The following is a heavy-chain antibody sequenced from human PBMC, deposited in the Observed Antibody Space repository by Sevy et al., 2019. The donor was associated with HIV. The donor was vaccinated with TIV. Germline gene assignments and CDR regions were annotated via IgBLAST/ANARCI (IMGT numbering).Heavy chain of an antibody. Sequence: GSLRLSCAASGFTFNTHVMNWVRQAPGKGLEWVSSISGFGNTYYADSVRGRFTISRDNAKNTLYLQMNNLRADDTAVYYCAKVLNPALESMMEVTVRSLKGFDVWGQGTMVTVSS. V-gene: IGHV3-23*01. CDR2: ISGFGNT. CDR1: GFTFNTHV. CDR3: AKVLNPALESMMEVTVRSLKGFDV. D-gene: IGHD3-22*01. J-gene: IGHJ3*01.